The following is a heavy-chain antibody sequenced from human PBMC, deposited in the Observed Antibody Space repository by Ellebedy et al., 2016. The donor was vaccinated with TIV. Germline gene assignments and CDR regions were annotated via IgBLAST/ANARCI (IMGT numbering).Heavy chain of an antibody. CDR1: GDSISSYF. J-gene: IGHJ2*01. CDR2: VYHTGST. V-gene: IGHV4-59*08. CDR3: ARQQGGALAYSWYFDL. D-gene: IGHD4-11*01. Sequence: MPSETLSLTCTVSGDSISSYFWSWIRQPPGKGLEWIGYVYHTGSTNSNPSLKGRVAISVVTSNNLLSLELSSVTAADTAVYFCARQQGGALAYSWYFDLWGRGTLVTVSS.